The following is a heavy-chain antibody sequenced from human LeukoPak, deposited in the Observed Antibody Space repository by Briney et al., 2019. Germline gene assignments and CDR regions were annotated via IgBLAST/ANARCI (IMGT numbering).Heavy chain of an antibody. Sequence: GGSLRLSCAASGFTFSNYWMSWVRQAPGKGLEWVANIEQDGGEKYYVDSVKGRFTISRDNAKNSLYLQMNSLRAEDTAMYYCARDSAGNDYWGQGTLVTVSS. J-gene: IGHJ4*02. V-gene: IGHV3-7*01. CDR3: ARDSAGNDY. CDR1: GFTFSNYW. CDR2: IEQDGGEK. D-gene: IGHD6-13*01.